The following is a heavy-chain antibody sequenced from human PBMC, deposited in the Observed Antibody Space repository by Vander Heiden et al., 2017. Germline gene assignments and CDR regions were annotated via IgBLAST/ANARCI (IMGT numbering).Heavy chain of an antibody. CDR3: AKDNGDTAMVTFSYFDY. CDR2: ISYDGSNK. D-gene: IGHD5-18*01. V-gene: IGHV3-30*18. J-gene: IGHJ4*02. CDR1: GFTFSSYG. Sequence: QVQLVESGGGVVQPGRSLRLSCAASGFTFSSYGMHWVRQAPGKGLEWVAVISYDGSNKYYADSVKGRFTISRDNSKNTLYLQMNSLRAEDTAVYYCAKDNGDTAMVTFSYFDYWGQGTLVTVSS.